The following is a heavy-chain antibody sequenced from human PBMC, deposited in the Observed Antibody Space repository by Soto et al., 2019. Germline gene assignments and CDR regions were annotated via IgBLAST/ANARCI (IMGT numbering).Heavy chain of an antibody. V-gene: IGHV3-30*18. J-gene: IGHJ6*02. CDR3: AKGPAIVLVPAAMNYYYGMDV. CDR2: ISYDGSNK. D-gene: IGHD2-2*01. Sequence: QVQLVESGGGVVQPGRSLRLSCAASGFTFSSYGMHWVRQAPGKGLEWVAVISYDGSNKYYADSVKGRFTISRDNSKNTRELQMNSLRAAETAVYYCAKGPAIVLVPAAMNYYYGMDVWGQGTTVTVSS. CDR1: GFTFSSYG.